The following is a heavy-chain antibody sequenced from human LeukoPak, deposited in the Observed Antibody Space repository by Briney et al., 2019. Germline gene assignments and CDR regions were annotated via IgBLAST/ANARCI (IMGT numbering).Heavy chain of an antibody. CDR2: TYYRSKWYN. V-gene: IGHV6-1*01. CDR3: AGTNSGNLEI. J-gene: IGHJ3*02. D-gene: IGHD1-26*01. Sequence: SQTLSLTCAISGDSVSSNSAGWNWIRQSPPRGLEWLGRTYYRSKWYNEYAVSVKSRITINPDTSKNQFSLQLNSVTPEDTAVYYCAGTNSGNLEIWGQGTMVTVSS. CDR1: GDSVSSNSAG.